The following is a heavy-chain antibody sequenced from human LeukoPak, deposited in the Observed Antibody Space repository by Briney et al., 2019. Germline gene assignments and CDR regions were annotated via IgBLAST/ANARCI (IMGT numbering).Heavy chain of an antibody. CDR3: AKDRGLLGYCSSTSCPSQNWFDP. Sequence: PGGSLRLSCAASGFTFSSYAMSWVRQAPGEGLEWVSAISGSGGSTYYADSVKGRFTISRDNSKNTLYLQMNTLRAEDTAVYYCAKDRGLLGYCSSTSCPSQNWFDPWGQGTLVTVSS. CDR2: ISGSGGST. J-gene: IGHJ5*02. D-gene: IGHD2-2*01. CDR1: GFTFSSYA. V-gene: IGHV3-23*01.